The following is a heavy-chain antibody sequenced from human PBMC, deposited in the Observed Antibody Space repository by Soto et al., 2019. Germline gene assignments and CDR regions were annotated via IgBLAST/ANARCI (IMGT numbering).Heavy chain of an antibody. Sequence: LRLSCAASGFTFSNYAMHWVRQAPGKGLEYVSTISSNGGSTYYASSVKGRFTISRDNSKNTLYLQMGSLRAEDMAVYYCASSRDGYSFDYWGQGTLVTVSS. J-gene: IGHJ4*02. CDR1: GFTFSNYA. CDR2: ISSNGGST. D-gene: IGHD4-4*01. CDR3: ASSRDGYSFDY. V-gene: IGHV3-64*01.